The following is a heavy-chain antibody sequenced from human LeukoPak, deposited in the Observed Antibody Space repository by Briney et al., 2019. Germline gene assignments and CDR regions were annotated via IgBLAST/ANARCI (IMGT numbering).Heavy chain of an antibody. CDR1: GFTFSDYY. D-gene: IGHD2-15*01. CDR2: ISSSGSTI. Sequence: GGSLRLSCAASGFTFSDYYMSWIRQAPGKGLEWVSYISSSGSTIYYADSVKGQFTISRDNAKNSLYLQMNSLRAEDTAVYYCARFPQPSGGSYNFDYWGQGTLVAVSS. V-gene: IGHV3-11*01. CDR3: ARFPQPSGGSYNFDY. J-gene: IGHJ4*02.